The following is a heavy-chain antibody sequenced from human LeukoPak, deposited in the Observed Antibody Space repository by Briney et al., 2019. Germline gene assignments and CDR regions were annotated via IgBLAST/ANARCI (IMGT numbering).Heavy chain of an antibody. V-gene: IGHV3-11*04. J-gene: IGHJ3*02. CDR3: ARSSLYGGNSGGAFDI. D-gene: IGHD4-23*01. Sequence: PGGSLRLSCAASGFIFSDYYMSWIRQAPGKSLEWVSYISNGGSVIHYAESVKGRFTISRDNSKNTLYLQMNSLRAEDTAMYYCARSSLYGGNSGGAFDIWGQGTMVTVSS. CDR1: GFIFSDYY. CDR2: ISNGGSVI.